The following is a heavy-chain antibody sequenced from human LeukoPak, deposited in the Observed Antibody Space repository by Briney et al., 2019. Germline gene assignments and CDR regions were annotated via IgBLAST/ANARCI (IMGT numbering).Heavy chain of an antibody. J-gene: IGHJ5*02. D-gene: IGHD2-8*02. CDR3: VKAGYRTGWDWLDP. V-gene: IGHV3-9*03. Sequence: GGFLRLSCAASGFMFGDYAMHWARQAPGKGLEWVAGIHYNSGHSDYVDSVKGRFTISRDNARNSLYLQMNSLRAEDMAIYYCVKAGYRTGWDWLDPWGQGTLVTVSS. CDR2: IHYNSGHS. CDR1: GFMFGDYA.